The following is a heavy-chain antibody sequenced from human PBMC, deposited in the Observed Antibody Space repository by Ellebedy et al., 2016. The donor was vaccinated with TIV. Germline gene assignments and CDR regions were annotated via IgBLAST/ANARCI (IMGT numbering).Heavy chain of an antibody. Sequence: MPSETLSLTCTVSGGSVSSGSYYWSWIRQPPGKGLEWIGYIYYSGSTNYNPSLKSRVTISVDTSKNQFSLKLSSVTAADTAVYYCASSSNYYDSSGYPDYWGQGTLVTVSS. D-gene: IGHD3-22*01. CDR2: IYYSGST. CDR1: GGSVSSGSYY. CDR3: ASSSNYYDSSGYPDY. V-gene: IGHV4-61*01. J-gene: IGHJ4*02.